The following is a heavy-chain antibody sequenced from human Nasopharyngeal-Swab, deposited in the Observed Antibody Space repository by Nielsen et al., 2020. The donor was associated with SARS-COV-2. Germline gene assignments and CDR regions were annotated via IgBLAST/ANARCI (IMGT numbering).Heavy chain of an antibody. J-gene: IGHJ3*02. CDR2: IYYSGST. D-gene: IGHD6-19*01. Sequence: SETLSLTCTVSGGSISSYYWSWTRQPPGKGLEWIGYIYYSGSTNYNPSLKSRVTISVDTSKNQFSLKLSSVTAADTAVYYCARDPNSSGGVDAFDIWGQGTMVTVSS. CDR1: GGSISSYY. CDR3: ARDPNSSGGVDAFDI. V-gene: IGHV4-59*13.